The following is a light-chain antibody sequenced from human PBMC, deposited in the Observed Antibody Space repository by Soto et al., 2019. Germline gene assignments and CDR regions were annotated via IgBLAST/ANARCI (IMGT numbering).Light chain of an antibody. J-gene: IGKJ2*01. CDR1: QSISSY. CDR3: QQSYSTPPEDT. V-gene: IGKV1-39*01. Sequence: DIQMTQSPSSLSASVGDRVTITCRASQSISSYLNWYQQKPGKAPKLLIYAASSLQSGVPSRFSGSGSGTDFTLTISSLQHEDFATYYCQQSYSTPPEDTFGQGTKLEIK. CDR2: AAS.